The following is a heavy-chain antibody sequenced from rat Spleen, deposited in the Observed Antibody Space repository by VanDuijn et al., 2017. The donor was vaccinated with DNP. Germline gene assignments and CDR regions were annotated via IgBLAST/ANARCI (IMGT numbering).Heavy chain of an antibody. V-gene: IGHV3-1*01. J-gene: IGHJ2*01. CDR1: GFSISTNY. CDR2: ITYSGST. Sequence: EVQLQESGPGLVRPSQSLSLTCSVAGFSISTNYWGWIRQFPGNKMEYIGHITYSGSTNYNPSLKSRISITRDTWKNQFFLQLNSVTTEDTATYYCARWGTYFDYWGQGVMVTVSS. CDR3: ARWGTYFDY.